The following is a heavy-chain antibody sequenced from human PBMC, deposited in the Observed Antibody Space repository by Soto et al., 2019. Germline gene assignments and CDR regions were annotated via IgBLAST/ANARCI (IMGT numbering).Heavy chain of an antibody. CDR3: ARDIGIGGWYYFDY. Sequence: SETLSLTCTVSGGSISSGDYYWSWIRQPPGKGLEWIGYIYYSGSTYYNPSLKSRVTISVDTPKNQFSLKLSSVTAADTAVYYCARDIGIGGWYYFDYWGQGTLVTVSS. V-gene: IGHV4-30-4*01. J-gene: IGHJ4*02. CDR2: IYYSGST. CDR1: GGSISSGDYY. D-gene: IGHD6-19*01.